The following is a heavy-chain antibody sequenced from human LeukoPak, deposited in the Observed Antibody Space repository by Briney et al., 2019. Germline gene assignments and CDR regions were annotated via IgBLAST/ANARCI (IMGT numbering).Heavy chain of an antibody. D-gene: IGHD4-17*01. CDR1: GFTFSDYY. Sequence: PGGSLRLSCAASGFTFSDYYMSWIRQAPGKGLEWLSYISSSGSTIYYADSVKGRITISRDNAKNSLYLQMNSLRAEDTDVYYCAREGGTRYGDYRVPLYYFDYWGQGTLVTVSS. V-gene: IGHV3-11*04. J-gene: IGHJ4*02. CDR2: ISSSGSTI. CDR3: AREGGTRYGDYRVPLYYFDY.